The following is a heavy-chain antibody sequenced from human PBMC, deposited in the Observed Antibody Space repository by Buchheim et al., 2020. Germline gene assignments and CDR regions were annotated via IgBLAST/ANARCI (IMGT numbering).Heavy chain of an antibody. D-gene: IGHD6-13*01. CDR2: IRSNSSYT. J-gene: IGHJ6*02. CDR1: GFTFSDYY. Sequence: QVQLVESGGGLVKPGGSLRLSCAASGFTFSDYYMSWIRQAPGKGLEWVSYIRSNSSYTNYADSVKGRFTISRDNAKNSLYLQKDSLRAEDTVGYYCARGIAADGAYGMDVCGQGTT. CDR3: ARGIAADGAYGMDV. V-gene: IGHV3-11*06.